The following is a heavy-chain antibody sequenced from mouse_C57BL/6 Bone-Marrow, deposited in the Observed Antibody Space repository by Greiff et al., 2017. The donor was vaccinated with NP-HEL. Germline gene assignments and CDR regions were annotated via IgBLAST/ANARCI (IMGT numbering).Heavy chain of an antibody. CDR1: GYTFTSYW. V-gene: IGHV1-50*01. CDR3: ARDGTLYYYAMDY. D-gene: IGHD2-1*01. J-gene: IGHJ4*01. CDR2: IDTSDSYT. Sequence: VQLQQPGAELVKPGASVKLSCKASGYTFTSYWMQWVKQRPGQGLEWIGEIDTSDSYTNYNQKLKGKATLTVDTSSSTAYMQLSSLTSEDSAVYYCARDGTLYYYAMDYWGQGTSVTVSS.